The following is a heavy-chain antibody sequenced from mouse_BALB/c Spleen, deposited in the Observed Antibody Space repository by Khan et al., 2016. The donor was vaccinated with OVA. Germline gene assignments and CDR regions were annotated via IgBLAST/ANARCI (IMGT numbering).Heavy chain of an antibody. J-gene: IGHJ2*01. CDR2: ISYSGVT. CDR1: GYSITSGYA. D-gene: IGHD1-1*01. Sequence: VQLKQSGPGLVKPSQSLSLTCTVTGYSITSGYAWNWIRQFPGNKLEWMGYISYSGVTSYTPSLKSRISITRDTSKNQFFLQLNSVTIEDTATYYCARGNYYGYYFDYWGQGTTPTVSS. V-gene: IGHV3-2*02. CDR3: ARGNYYGYYFDY.